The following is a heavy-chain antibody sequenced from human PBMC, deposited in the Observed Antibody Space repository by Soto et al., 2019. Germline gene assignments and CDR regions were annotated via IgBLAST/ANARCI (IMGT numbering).Heavy chain of an antibody. V-gene: IGHV4-34*01. D-gene: IGHD2-21*01. Sequence: PSETLSLTCAVYGGSFSGYYWTWIRQPPGTGLERIGEINHSGSTNYNPSLKSRVTISVDTSKNQVSLELSSMTAADTAVYYCARGNVVAIDYWGQGTLVTVSS. CDR2: INHSGST. J-gene: IGHJ4*02. CDR1: GGSFSGYY. CDR3: ARGNVVAIDY.